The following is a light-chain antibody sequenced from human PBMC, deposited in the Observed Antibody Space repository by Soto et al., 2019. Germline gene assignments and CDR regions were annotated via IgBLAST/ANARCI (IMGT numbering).Light chain of an antibody. V-gene: IGKV1-5*03. J-gene: IGKJ4*01. CDR1: QSISPW. Sequence: DIPMTQSPSTLSASVGDSVTITCRASQSISPWLAWYQQKPGKAPTLLIYKASSLEGGVPSRFSGSGSGTDFNITISSLQPDDFATYYCQHYNTCPLPFGGGTTVELK. CDR2: KAS. CDR3: QHYNTCPLP.